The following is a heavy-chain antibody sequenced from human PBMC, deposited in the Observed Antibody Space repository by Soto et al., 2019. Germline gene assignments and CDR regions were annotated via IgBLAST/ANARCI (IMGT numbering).Heavy chain of an antibody. CDR2: ISSSGSTI. J-gene: IGHJ4*02. V-gene: IGHV3-48*03. Sequence: GGSLRLSCAASGFTFSSYEMNWVRQAPGKGLEWVSYISSSGSTIYYADSVKGRFTISRDNAKNSLYLQMNSLRAEDTAVYYCASGQWELLAAAGYYFDYWGQGTLVTVSS. D-gene: IGHD1-26*01. CDR3: ASGQWELLAAAGYYFDY. CDR1: GFTFSSYE.